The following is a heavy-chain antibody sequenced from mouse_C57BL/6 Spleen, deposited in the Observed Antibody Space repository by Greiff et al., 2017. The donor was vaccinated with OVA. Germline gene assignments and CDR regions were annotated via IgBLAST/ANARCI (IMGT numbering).Heavy chain of an antibody. CDR2: IDPEDGET. V-gene: IGHV14-2*01. Sequence: VQLQQSGAELVKPGASVKSSCTASGFNIKDYYMHWVKQRTEQGLEWIGRIDPEDGETKYAPKFQGKATITVDTSSTTAYLQLRSLTSEDTAVYYCARRGDGNNYYAIDYWGQGTSVTVSS. D-gene: IGHD2-1*01. CDR1: GFNIKDYY. CDR3: ARRGDGNNYYAIDY. J-gene: IGHJ4*01.